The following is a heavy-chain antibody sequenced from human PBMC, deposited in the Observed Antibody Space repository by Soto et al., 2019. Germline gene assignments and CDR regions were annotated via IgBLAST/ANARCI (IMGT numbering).Heavy chain of an antibody. CDR3: AREGQYWKGYDRFWVNGFDT. CDR1: GDSVSSNDAA. V-gene: IGHV6-1*01. D-gene: IGHD1-1*01. Sequence: QVQLQQSGPGLVKPSQTLSLTCSISGDSVSSNDAAWNWVRQSPSRGLEWLGRTFYRSRWYNEYAESVRSQMTINPDTSNNQFSLPLNSVTPEDTGVYYCAREGQYWKGYDRFWVNGFDTWGQGTTVIVSS. J-gene: IGHJ3*02. CDR2: TFYRSRWYN.